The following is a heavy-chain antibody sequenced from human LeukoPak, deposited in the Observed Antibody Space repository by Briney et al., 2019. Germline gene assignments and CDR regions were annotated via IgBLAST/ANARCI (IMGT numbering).Heavy chain of an antibody. Sequence: PSETLSLTCTVSGGSISSGGYYWSWIRQPPGKGLEWIGYIYHSGSTYYNPSLKSRVTISVDTSKNQFSLKLSSVTAADTAVYYCARTTIIAAAGNWFDPWGQGTLVTVSS. V-gene: IGHV4-30-2*01. CDR1: GGSISSGGYY. CDR2: IYHSGST. J-gene: IGHJ5*02. CDR3: ARTTIIAAAGNWFDP. D-gene: IGHD6-13*01.